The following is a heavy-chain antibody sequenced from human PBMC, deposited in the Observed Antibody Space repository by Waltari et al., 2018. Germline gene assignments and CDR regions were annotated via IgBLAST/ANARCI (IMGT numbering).Heavy chain of an antibody. CDR1: GGPFISYA. Sequence: QVQLVQSGAEVKKPGSSVKVSCKPSGGPFISYAIRWVRRAPGQGLEWMGGIIPIFGTANYAQKFQGRVTITADESTSTAYMELSSLRSEDTAVYYCARDKSGASGYTRYFDLWGRGTLVTVSS. V-gene: IGHV1-69*12. CDR3: ARDKSGASGYTRYFDL. CDR2: IIPIFGTA. J-gene: IGHJ2*01. D-gene: IGHD3-10*01.